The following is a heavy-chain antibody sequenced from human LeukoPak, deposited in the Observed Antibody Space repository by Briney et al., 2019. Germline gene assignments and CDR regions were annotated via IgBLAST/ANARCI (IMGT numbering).Heavy chain of an antibody. CDR2: IKQGGREI. V-gene: IGHV3-7*01. CDR1: GFNFSKYW. Sequence: GSLRLSCVASGFNFSKYWNSWVRQAPGKGLQGVAHIKQGGREIYYVDSVEGRFTISRDNAKNSLYLQMNSLRAEGTAVCYCARGVDYDFWSGYIGKELEYLQQWGQGTLVTVSS. CDR3: ARGVDYDFWSGYIGKELEYLQQ. J-gene: IGHJ1*01. D-gene: IGHD3-3*01.